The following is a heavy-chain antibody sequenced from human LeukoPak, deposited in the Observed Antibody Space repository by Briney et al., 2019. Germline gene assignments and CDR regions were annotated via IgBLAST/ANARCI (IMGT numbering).Heavy chain of an antibody. CDR2: IIPILGIA. J-gene: IGHJ6*02. CDR3: ARDWCLGSHNYYYYGMDV. CDR1: GGTFSSYA. Sequence: SVKVSCKASGGTFSSYAISSVRQAPGQGLEWMGRIIPILGIANYAQKFQGRVTITADKSTSTAYMELSSLRAEDTAVYYCARDWCLGSHNYYYYGMDVWGQGTTVTVSS. D-gene: IGHD4/OR15-4a*01. V-gene: IGHV1-69*04.